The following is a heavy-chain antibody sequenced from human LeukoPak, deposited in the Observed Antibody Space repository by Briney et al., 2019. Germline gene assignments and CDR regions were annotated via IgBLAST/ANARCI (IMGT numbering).Heavy chain of an antibody. Sequence: GESLKISCKASGYSFTNYWIGWVRQLPGKGLEWTGIIYPGDSDTRLSPSFQGQVTISADKSISTAYLQWSSLKASDTAMYYCARGPVDAITTVFDYWGQGTLVTVSS. CDR3: ARGPVDAITTVFDY. J-gene: IGHJ4*02. D-gene: IGHD5-12*01. CDR2: IYPGDSDT. CDR1: GYSFTNYW. V-gene: IGHV5-51*01.